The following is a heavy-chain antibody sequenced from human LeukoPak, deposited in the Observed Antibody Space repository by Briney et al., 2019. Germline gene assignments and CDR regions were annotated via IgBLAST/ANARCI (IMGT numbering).Heavy chain of an antibody. J-gene: IGHJ4*02. V-gene: IGHV3-48*03. CDR3: ARSFPAKGYSGYDYDDY. Sequence: GGSLRLSCAASGFTFSSYEMNWVRQAPGKGLEWVSYISSSGSTIYYADSVKGRFTISRDNAKNSLYLQMNSLRAEDTAVYYCARSFPAKGYSGYDYDDYWGQGTLVTVSS. CDR2: ISSSGSTI. CDR1: GFTFSSYE. D-gene: IGHD5-12*01.